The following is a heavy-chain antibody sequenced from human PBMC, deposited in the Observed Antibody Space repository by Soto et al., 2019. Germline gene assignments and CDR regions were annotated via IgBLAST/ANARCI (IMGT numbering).Heavy chain of an antibody. CDR1: GYTFTGYY. CDR3: ASRPTGVRVPITNDDFDI. CDR2: INPNSGGT. V-gene: IGHV1-2*02. D-gene: IGHD3-10*01. Sequence: ASVKVSCKASGYTFTGYYMHWVRQAPGQGLEWMGWINPNSGGTHYAQKFQGRVTMTRDTSITTAYMDLSRLRSDDTAVYYCASRPTGVRVPITNDDFDIWGQGTMVTVSS. J-gene: IGHJ3*02.